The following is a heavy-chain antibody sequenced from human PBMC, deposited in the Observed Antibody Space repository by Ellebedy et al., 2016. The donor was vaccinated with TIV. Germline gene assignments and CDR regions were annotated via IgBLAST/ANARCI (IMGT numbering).Heavy chain of an antibody. CDR3: ARWEYSSGWPQFDY. D-gene: IGHD6-19*01. Sequence: AASVKVSCKASGYTFTSYGISWVRQAPGQGLEWMGWISAYNGNTNYAQKFQGRVTMTTDTSTNTAYLDLRSLRPDDTAVYYCARWEYSSGWPQFDYWGQGTLVTVSS. V-gene: IGHV1-18*01. CDR1: GYTFTSYG. J-gene: IGHJ4*02. CDR2: ISAYNGNT.